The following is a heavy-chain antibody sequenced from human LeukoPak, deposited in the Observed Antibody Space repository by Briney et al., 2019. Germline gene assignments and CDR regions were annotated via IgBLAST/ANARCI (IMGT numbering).Heavy chain of an antibody. CDR3: ARDDIRLEAAGNNWFDP. CDR1: GFTFSNAW. D-gene: IGHD6-13*01. V-gene: IGHV3-7*01. CDR2: IKQDGSEK. J-gene: IGHJ5*02. Sequence: PGGSLRLSFAASGFTFSNAWMSWVRQAPGKGLEWVAKIKQDGSEKYYVDSVEGRFTISRDNAKNSLYLQMNSLRDEDTALYYCARDDIRLEAAGNNWFDPWGQGTLVTVSS.